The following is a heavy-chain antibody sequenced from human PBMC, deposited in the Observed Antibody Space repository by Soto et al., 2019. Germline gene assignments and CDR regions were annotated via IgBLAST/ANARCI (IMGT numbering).Heavy chain of an antibody. J-gene: IGHJ6*02. V-gene: IGHV4-31*03. CDR1: GGSIISCGYY. Sequence: SETLSLTCTVSGGSIISCGYYWSLIRQHPGKGLEWIGYIYYSGSTYYNPSLRSRVTISVDTSKNQFSLKLSSVTAADTAVYYCARDRNRVAATGDYYGMDVWGQGTTVTVXS. CDR2: IYYSGST. CDR3: ARDRNRVAATGDYYGMDV. D-gene: IGHD2-15*01.